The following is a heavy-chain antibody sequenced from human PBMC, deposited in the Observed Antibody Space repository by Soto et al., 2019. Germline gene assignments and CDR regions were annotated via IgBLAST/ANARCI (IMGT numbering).Heavy chain of an antibody. D-gene: IGHD3-16*01. CDR3: ARDLHGVGGMGTYNYYYGMDV. V-gene: IGHV1-46*01. J-gene: IGHJ6*02. CDR1: GYSFSNYY. Sequence: GASVKVSCKASGYSFSNYYIYWVRQAPGQGLEWMGIINPSDGSTGYIQKFQGRVTMTRDTSTSTVYMELSSLRSEDTAVYYCARDLHGVGGMGTYNYYYGMDVWGQGTTVTVSS. CDR2: INPSDGST.